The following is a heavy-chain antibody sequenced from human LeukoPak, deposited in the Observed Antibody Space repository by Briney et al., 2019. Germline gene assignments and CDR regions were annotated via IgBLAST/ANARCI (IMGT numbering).Heavy chain of an antibody. CDR1: GVSINSHY. V-gene: IGHV4-59*11. Sequence: SETLSLTCTVSGVSINSHYWSWLRQPPGKGLEWIGFIYDRGSANYKSSLKSRVTMTVDTSKNQFSLKLNSVSAADTAVYYCARVLQNYYHMDVWGKGTTVTVSS. CDR3: ARVLQNYYHMDV. J-gene: IGHJ6*03. D-gene: IGHD3-3*01. CDR2: IYDRGSA.